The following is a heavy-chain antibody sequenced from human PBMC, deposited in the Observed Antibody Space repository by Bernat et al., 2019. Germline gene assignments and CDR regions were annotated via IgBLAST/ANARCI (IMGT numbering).Heavy chain of an antibody. CDR2: ISSSSSTI. D-gene: IGHD3-3*01. CDR1: GFTFSSYS. V-gene: IGHV3-48*02. Sequence: EVQLVESGGGLVQPGGSLRLSCAASGFTFSSYSMNWVRQAPGKGREWVAYISSSSSTIYYADSGKGRFTIARDNAKNSLYLQMNSLRDEEAAVYYCARGGGGITIFGVVIEAANYYYMDVWGKGTTVTVSS. CDR3: ARGGGGITIFGVVIEAANYYYMDV. J-gene: IGHJ6*03.